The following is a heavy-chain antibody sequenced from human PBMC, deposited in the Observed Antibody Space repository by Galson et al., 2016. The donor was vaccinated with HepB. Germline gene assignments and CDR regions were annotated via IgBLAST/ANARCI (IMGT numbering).Heavy chain of an antibody. V-gene: IGHV3-30*04. CDR2: ISYDGSNK. Sequence: SLRLSCAVSGFNFNNYAIHWVRQAPGKGLEWVAVISYDGSNKFYADSVRGRFTISRDNSKNTLYLQMNSLRAEDTAVYYCARDETTTYYYGSGNYSHFDYWGQGTLVTVSS. CDR3: ARDETTTYYYGSGNYSHFDY. D-gene: IGHD3-10*01. J-gene: IGHJ4*02. CDR1: GFNFNNYA.